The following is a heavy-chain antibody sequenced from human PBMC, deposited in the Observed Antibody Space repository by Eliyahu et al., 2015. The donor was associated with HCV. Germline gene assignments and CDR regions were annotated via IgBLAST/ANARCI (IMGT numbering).Heavy chain of an antibody. D-gene: IGHD1-7*01. V-gene: IGHV3-23*01. CDR2: ISGSGGST. Sequence: EVQLLESGGGLVQPGGSLSLSCAASGFTFSSYAMSWVRQAPGKGLEWVSAISGSGGSTYYADSVKGRFTISRDNSKNTLYLQMNSLRAEDTAVYYCAKVCCRNYGHIDYWGQGTLVTVSS. J-gene: IGHJ4*02. CDR1: GFTFSSYA. CDR3: AKVCCRNYGHIDY.